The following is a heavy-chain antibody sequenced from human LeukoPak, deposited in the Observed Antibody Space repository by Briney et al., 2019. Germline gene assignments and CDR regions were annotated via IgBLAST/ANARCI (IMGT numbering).Heavy chain of an antibody. CDR1: GGSVSSDNYY. Sequence: SETLSLTCTVSGGSVSSDNYYWSWIRQPPGRGLEWIGYIYYSGSTNYNPSLKSRVTISVDTSKDQFSLKLSSVTAADTAVYYCAKTRSELDYWGQGTLVTVSS. CDR2: IYYSGST. V-gene: IGHV4-61*01. D-gene: IGHD3-3*01. J-gene: IGHJ4*02. CDR3: AKTRSELDY.